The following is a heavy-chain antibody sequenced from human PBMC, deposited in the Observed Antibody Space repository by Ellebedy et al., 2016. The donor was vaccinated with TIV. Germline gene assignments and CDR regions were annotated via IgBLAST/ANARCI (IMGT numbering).Heavy chain of an antibody. J-gene: IGHJ4*02. CDR2: IYSGGST. V-gene: IGHV3-66*01. CDR3: AGYWSGGSCTLSYVDY. D-gene: IGHD2-15*01. CDR1: GFTVSSNY. Sequence: GESLKISCAASGFTVSSNYMSWVRQAPGTGLEWVSVIYSGGSTYYADSVKGRFTISRDNSKNTLSLQMHSRRAEDTAVYYCAGYWSGGSCTLSYVDYWGQGTLVTVSA.